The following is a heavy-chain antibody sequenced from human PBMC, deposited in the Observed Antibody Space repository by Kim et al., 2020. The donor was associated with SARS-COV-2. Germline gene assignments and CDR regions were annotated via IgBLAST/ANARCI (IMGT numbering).Heavy chain of an antibody. D-gene: IGHD1-26*01. Sequence: GGSLRLSCAASGFTFSSYGMHWVRQAPGKGLEWVAVISYDGSNKYYADSVKGRFTISRDNSKNTLYLQMNSLRAEDTAVYYCAKGDTTSLLPTYGGYWGQGTLVTFSS. CDR2: ISYDGSNK. J-gene: IGHJ4*02. CDR1: GFTFSSYG. V-gene: IGHV3-30*18. CDR3: AKGDTTSLLPTYGGY.